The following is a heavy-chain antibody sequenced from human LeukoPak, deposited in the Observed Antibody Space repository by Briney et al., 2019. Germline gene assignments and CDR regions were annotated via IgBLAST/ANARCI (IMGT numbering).Heavy chain of an antibody. V-gene: IGHV3-73*01. CDR1: GFTFSGSA. J-gene: IGHJ4*02. CDR3: TRHLESYYYGSGSQI. D-gene: IGHD3-10*01. Sequence: ERSRKLSCAASGFTFSGSAMHWVRQASGKGLEWVGRIRSKANSYATAYAASVKGRFTISRDDSKNTAYLQMNSLKTEDTAVYYCTRHLESYYYGSGSQIWGQGTLVTVSS. CDR2: IRSKANSYAT.